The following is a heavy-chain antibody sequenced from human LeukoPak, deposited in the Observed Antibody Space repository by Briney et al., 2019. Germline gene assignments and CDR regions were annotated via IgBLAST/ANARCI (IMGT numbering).Heavy chain of an antibody. CDR2: IDPNSGGT. Sequence: ASVKVSCKASGYSFTGHYMHWVRQAPGQGLEWMGWIDPNSGGTNYAQNFQGRVTMTRDTSISTGYMELSRLTSDDSAIYYCTRWRGYSSGWSGPFDDWGQGTLVTVPS. CDR3: TRWRGYSSGWSGPFDD. V-gene: IGHV1-2*02. D-gene: IGHD6-19*01. J-gene: IGHJ4*02. CDR1: GYSFTGHY.